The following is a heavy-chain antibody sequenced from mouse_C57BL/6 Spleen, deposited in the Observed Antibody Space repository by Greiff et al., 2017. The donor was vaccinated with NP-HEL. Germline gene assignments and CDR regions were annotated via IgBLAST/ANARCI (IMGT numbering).Heavy chain of an antibody. CDR1: GYSITSGYY. V-gene: IGHV3-6*01. CDR3: ARGDDYDVGWFAY. D-gene: IGHD2-4*01. J-gene: IGHJ3*01. CDR2: ISYDGSN. Sequence: EVKLLESGPGLVKPSQSLSLTCSVTGYSITSGYYWNWIRQFPGNKLEWMGYISYDGSNNYNPSLKNRISITRDTSKNQFFLKLNSVTTEDTATYYCARGDDYDVGWFAYWGQGTLVTVSA.